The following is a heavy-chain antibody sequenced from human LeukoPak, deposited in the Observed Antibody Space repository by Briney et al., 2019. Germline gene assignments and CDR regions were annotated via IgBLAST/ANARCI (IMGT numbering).Heavy chain of an antibody. V-gene: IGHV3-7*03. J-gene: IGHJ6*02. CDR1: GFTFSSYW. D-gene: IGHD2-2*01. Sequence: GGSLRLSCAASGFTFSSYWMSWVRQAPGKGLEWVAHIKQDGSEKYYVDSVKGRFTISRDNSKNTLYLQMNSLRAEDTAVYYCAKAESYCSSTSCYLYYGMDVWGQGTTVTVSS. CDR2: IKQDGSEK. CDR3: AKAESYCSSTSCYLYYGMDV.